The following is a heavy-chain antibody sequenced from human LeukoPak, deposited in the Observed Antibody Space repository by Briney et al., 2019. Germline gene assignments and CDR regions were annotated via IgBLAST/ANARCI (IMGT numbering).Heavy chain of an antibody. V-gene: IGHV1-46*01. CDR1: GYTFTSYY. CDR3: ARPSQKQQLVQGYYYYMDV. D-gene: IGHD6-13*01. J-gene: IGHJ6*03. CDR2: INPSGGST. Sequence: ASVKVSCKASGYTFTSYYMHWVRQAPGQGLEWMGIINPSGGSTSYAQKFQGRVTMTRDTSTSTVYMELSSLRSEDTAVYYCARPSQKQQLVQGYYYYMDVWGKGTTVTVSS.